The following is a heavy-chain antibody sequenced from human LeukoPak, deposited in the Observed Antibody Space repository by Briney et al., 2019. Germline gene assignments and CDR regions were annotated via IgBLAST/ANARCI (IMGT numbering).Heavy chain of an antibody. Sequence: SETLSLTCTVSGGSISSISQHWGWIRQPPGKELEWSGSIYYGGSTFYKPSLSSVVIIAVDTAENDFSLMLSSGTAADAALYCCARQPVTGKWYMDVWAKGPTVRVSS. V-gene: IGHV4-39*01. CDR1: GGSISSISQH. J-gene: IGHJ6*03. CDR3: ARQPVTGKWYMDV. D-gene: IGHD4-11*01. CDR2: IYYGGST.